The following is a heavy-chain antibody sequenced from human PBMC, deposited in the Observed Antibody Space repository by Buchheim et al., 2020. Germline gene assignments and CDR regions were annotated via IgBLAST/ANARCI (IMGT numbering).Heavy chain of an antibody. CDR1: GFTFSSYA. V-gene: IGHV3-30-3*01. CDR2: ISYDGSNK. D-gene: IGHD3-22*01. Sequence: QVQLVESGGGVVQPGRSLRLSCAASGFTFSSYAMHWVRQAPGKGLEWVAVISYDGSNKYYADSVKGRFTISRDNSKNTPYLQMNSLRAEDTAVYYCAKSVVITLDYWGQGTL. J-gene: IGHJ4*02. CDR3: AKSVVITLDY.